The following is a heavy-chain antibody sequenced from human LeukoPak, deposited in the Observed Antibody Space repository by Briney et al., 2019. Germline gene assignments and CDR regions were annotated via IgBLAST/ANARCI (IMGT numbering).Heavy chain of an antibody. D-gene: IGHD2-21*01. J-gene: IGHJ4*02. CDR2: MNPNSGNT. V-gene: IGHV1-8*01. CDR3: ASLSYSTGKIDY. CDR1: GYTFTSYD. Sequence: ASVKVSCKASGYTFTSYDINWVRQATGQGREWMGWMNPNSGNTGYAQKFQGRVTMTRNTSISTAYMELSSLRSEDTAVYYCASLSYSTGKIDYWGQGTLVTVSS.